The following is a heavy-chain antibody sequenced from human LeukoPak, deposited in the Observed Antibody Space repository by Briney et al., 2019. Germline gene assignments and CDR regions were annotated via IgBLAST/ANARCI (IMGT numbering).Heavy chain of an antibody. Sequence: SETLSLTCAVYGGSFSGYYWSWIRQPPGKGLEWIGEINHSGSTNYNPSLKSRVTISVDTSKNQFSLELSSVTAADTAVYYCARGAPNEANYYDSSGYAAIWGRGTLVTVSS. CDR3: ARGAPNEANYYDSSGYAAI. D-gene: IGHD3-22*01. V-gene: IGHV4-34*01. CDR2: INHSGST. J-gene: IGHJ4*02. CDR1: GGSFSGYY.